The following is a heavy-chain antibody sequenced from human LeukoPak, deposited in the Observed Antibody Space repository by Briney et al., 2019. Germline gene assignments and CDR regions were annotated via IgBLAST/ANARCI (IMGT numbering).Heavy chain of an antibody. CDR2: IYHSGSA. CDR1: GYSISSGYY. V-gene: IGHV4-38-2*01. Sequence: SETLSLTCAVSGYSISSGYYWGWIRQPPGKGLEWIGSIYHSGSAYYNPSLKSRVTISVDTSKNQFSLKLSSVTAADTAVYYCARGGIAAAAPFDYWGQGTLVTVSS. CDR3: ARGGIAAAAPFDY. J-gene: IGHJ4*02. D-gene: IGHD6-13*01.